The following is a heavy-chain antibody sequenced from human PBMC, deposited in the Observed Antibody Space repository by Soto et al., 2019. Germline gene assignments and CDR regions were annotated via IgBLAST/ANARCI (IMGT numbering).Heavy chain of an antibody. CDR2: INHSGST. J-gene: IGHJ4*02. V-gene: IGHV4-34*01. CDR1: GGSFSGYY. CDR3: ARGRILKAAPPAPGTPVDY. D-gene: IGHD2-15*01. Sequence: QVQLQQWGAGLLKPSETLSLTCAVYGGSFSGYYWSWIRQPPGKGLEWIGEINHSGSTNYNPSLKSRVTISVDTSKNQFSLKLSSVTAADTAVYYCARGRILKAAPPAPGTPVDYWGQGTLVTVSS.